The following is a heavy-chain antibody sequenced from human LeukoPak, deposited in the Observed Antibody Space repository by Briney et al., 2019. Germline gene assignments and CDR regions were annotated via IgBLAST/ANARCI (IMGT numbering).Heavy chain of an antibody. V-gene: IGHV4-59*08. CDR1: GGSISGHH. CDR3: ARLLRPGGRTGDAFDV. Sequence: SETLSLTCTVSGGSISGHHWTWIRQPPGTGLEWIGYFYDSRDTNYNPSPKGRVSISIDMSNNQFSLTIYSVTAADTAMYYCARLLRPGGRTGDAFDVWGQGTMVTVSS. D-gene: IGHD1-26*01. J-gene: IGHJ3*01. CDR2: FYDSRDT.